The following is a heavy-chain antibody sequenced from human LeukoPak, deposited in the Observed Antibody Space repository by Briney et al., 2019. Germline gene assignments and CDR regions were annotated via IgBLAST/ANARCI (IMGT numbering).Heavy chain of an antibody. CDR3: ARSSGSGWYEEGFDY. D-gene: IGHD6-19*01. Sequence: PGGSLRLSCAASGFTFDDYGMRWVRQAPGKGLEWVSGVNWNCGSTGYADSVKGRFTISRDNAKNSLYLQMNSLRAEDTALYYCARSSGSGWYEEGFDYWGQGTLVTVSS. J-gene: IGHJ4*02. CDR2: VNWNCGST. CDR1: GFTFDDYG. V-gene: IGHV3-20*04.